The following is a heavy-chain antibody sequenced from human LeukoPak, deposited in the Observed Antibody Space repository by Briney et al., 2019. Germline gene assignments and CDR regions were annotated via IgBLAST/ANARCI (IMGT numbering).Heavy chain of an antibody. CDR2: INSDGSST. J-gene: IGHJ5*02. V-gene: IGHV3-74*01. CDR3: ARARGRIPDRNWFDP. Sequence: PGGSLRLSCAASGFTFSSYWMHWVRQAPGKGLVWVSRINSDGSSTSYADSVKGRFTISRDNAKNTLYLQMNSLRAEDTAVYYCARARGRIPDRNWFDPWGQGTLVTVSS. CDR1: GFTFSSYW. D-gene: IGHD6-13*01.